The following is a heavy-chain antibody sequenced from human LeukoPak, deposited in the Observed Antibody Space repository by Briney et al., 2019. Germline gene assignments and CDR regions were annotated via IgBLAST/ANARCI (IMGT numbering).Heavy chain of an antibody. D-gene: IGHD6-13*01. CDR1: GGSISSSSYY. CDR3: ARGPYSSSWYSLRWFDP. V-gene: IGHV4-39*07. Sequence: SETLSLTCTVSGGSISSSSYYWSWIRQPPGKGLEWIGEINHSGSTNYNPSLKSRVTISVDTSKNQFSLKLSSVTAADTAVYYCARGPYSSSWYSLRWFDPWGQGTLVTVSS. J-gene: IGHJ5*02. CDR2: INHSGST.